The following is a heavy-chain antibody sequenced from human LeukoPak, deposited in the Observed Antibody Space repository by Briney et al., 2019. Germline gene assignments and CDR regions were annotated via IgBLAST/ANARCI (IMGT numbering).Heavy chain of an antibody. D-gene: IGHD2-2*01. Sequence: SETLSLTCTVSGGSISSGDYYWSWIRQPPGKGLEWIGSIYYSGSTYYNPSLKSRVTISVDTSKNQFSLKLSSVTAADTAVYYCAREASLDAFDIWGQGTMVTVSS. CDR1: GGSISSGDYY. V-gene: IGHV4-39*07. CDR2: IYYSGST. J-gene: IGHJ3*02. CDR3: AREASLDAFDI.